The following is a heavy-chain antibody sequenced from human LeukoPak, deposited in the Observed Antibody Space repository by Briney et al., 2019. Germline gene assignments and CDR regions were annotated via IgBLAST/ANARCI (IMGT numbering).Heavy chain of an antibody. Sequence: SETLSLTCTVSGGSISSYYWSWIRQPPGKGLEWIGSIYYSGSTYYNPSLKSRVTISVDTSKNQFSLKLSSVTAADTAVYYCARIRYSGSYAFDYWGQGTLVTVSS. CDR1: GGSISSYY. CDR3: ARIRYSGSYAFDY. J-gene: IGHJ4*02. CDR2: IYYSGST. V-gene: IGHV4-59*12. D-gene: IGHD1-26*01.